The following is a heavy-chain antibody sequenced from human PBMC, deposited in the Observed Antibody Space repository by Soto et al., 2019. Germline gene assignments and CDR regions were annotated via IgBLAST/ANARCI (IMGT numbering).Heavy chain of an antibody. Sequence: QVQLVQSGAEVKKPGSSVKVSCKASGGTFDSYVISWLRQAPGQGLEWMGGIMPIFGTPNYAQKFRGRVTISADESTSTAYLELSSLTSDDTAVDYCARVHSSGIFYVVDPCGQGTLVTVSS. V-gene: IGHV1-69*01. CDR2: IMPIFGTP. CDR1: GGTFDSYV. J-gene: IGHJ5*02. D-gene: IGHD3-10*01. CDR3: ARVHSSGIFYVVDP.